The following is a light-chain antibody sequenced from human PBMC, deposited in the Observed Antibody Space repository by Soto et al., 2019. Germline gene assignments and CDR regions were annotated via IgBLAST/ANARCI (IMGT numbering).Light chain of an antibody. V-gene: IGKV1-27*01. CDR2: GAS. J-gene: IGKJ1*01. CDR3: QKYNSVPWT. CDR1: QGISNY. Sequence: DIQMTQSPSSLSASVGDRITITCRASQGISNYLAWYQQKPGKVPKLLIYGASTLQSGVQSRFSGSGSGTDFTLTISSLQPEDVATYYCQKYNSVPWTFGQGTKVEIK.